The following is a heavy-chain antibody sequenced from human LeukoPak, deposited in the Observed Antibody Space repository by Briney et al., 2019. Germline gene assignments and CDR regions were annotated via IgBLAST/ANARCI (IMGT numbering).Heavy chain of an antibody. D-gene: IGHD3-22*01. J-gene: IGHJ1*01. CDR2: IYSGGST. CDR1: GFTVSSNY. Sequence: GGSLRLSCAASGFTVSSNYMSWVRQAPGKGLEWVSVIYSGGSTYYADSVKGRFTISRDNSKNTLYLQMNSLRAEDTAVYYCARSLDGYYYVGYFQHWGQGTLVTVSS. CDR3: ARSLDGYYYVGYFQH. V-gene: IGHV3-53*01.